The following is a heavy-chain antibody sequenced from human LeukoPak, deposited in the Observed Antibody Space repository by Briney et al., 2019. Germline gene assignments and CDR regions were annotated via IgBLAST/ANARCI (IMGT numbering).Heavy chain of an antibody. CDR2: IRSDSSND. D-gene: IGHD2-15*01. V-gene: IGHV3-30*02. CDR3: LRYPGQGVRGYYMDV. CDR1: GFTFSTYG. Sequence: SGGSLRLSCAASGFTFSTYGIHWVRQVPGKGLEWVTLIRSDSSNDYYADSVKGRFTIGRDDSKNTLYLQMNSLRPEDTAVYYCLRYPGQGVRGYYMDVWGKGTTVTVSS. J-gene: IGHJ6*03.